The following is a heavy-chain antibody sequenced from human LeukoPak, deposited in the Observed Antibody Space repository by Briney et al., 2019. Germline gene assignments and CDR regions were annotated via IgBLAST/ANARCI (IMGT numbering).Heavy chain of an antibody. V-gene: IGHV4-39*01. CDR3: ARLLYDSRGYYYFDY. D-gene: IGHD3-22*01. CDR2: IYYTGST. CDR1: GGSIRTSTYY. J-gene: IGHJ4*02. Sequence: SETLSLTCTVSGGSIRTSTYYWGWICQPPEKGLEWIGSIYYTGSTYDHPSLKSRVTISVDTSKKQVSLKLSSVTAADTAVYYCARLLYDSRGYYYFDYWGQGTLVTVSS.